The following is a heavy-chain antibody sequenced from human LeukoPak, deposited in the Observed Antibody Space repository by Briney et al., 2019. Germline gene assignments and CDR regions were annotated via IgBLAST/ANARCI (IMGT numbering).Heavy chain of an antibody. CDR1: GGSISSGDYY. J-gene: IGHJ4*02. Sequence: PSQTLSLTCTVSGGSISSGDYYWSWIRQPPGKGLEWIGYIYYSGSTYYNPSLKSRVTISVDTSKNQFSLKLSSVTAADTAVYYCARASASYYDFWSGYSIEAGFDYWGQGTLVTVSS. V-gene: IGHV4-30-4*08. CDR2: IYYSGST. CDR3: ARASASYYDFWSGYSIEAGFDY. D-gene: IGHD3-3*01.